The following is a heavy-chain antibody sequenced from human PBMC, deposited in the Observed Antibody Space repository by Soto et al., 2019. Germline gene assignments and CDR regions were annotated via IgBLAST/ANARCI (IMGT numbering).Heavy chain of an antibody. Sequence: SGPTLVNPTETLTLTCTVSGFSLSNAIMGVSWIRQPPGKALEWLAHIFSNDEKSYSTSLKSRLPISKDTSKSQVVLTMTNMDPVDTATYYCARMKTGDIAAAGMANWFDPWGQGTLVTVSS. V-gene: IGHV2-26*01. CDR2: IFSNDEK. J-gene: IGHJ5*02. CDR1: GFSLSNAIMG. D-gene: IGHD6-13*01. CDR3: ARMKTGDIAAAGMANWFDP.